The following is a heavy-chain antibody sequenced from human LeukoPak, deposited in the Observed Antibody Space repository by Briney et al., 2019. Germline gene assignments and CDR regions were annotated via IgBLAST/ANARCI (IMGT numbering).Heavy chain of an antibody. J-gene: IGHJ4*02. D-gene: IGHD5-12*01. Sequence: GRSLGLSCAASGFTFSSYGMHWVRQAPGKGLEWVAVIWYDGSNKYYADSVKGRFTISRDNSKNTLYLQMNSLRAEDTAVYYCARDETPTNGYDSYDFWGQGTLVTVST. CDR2: IWYDGSNK. CDR3: ARDETPTNGYDSYDF. V-gene: IGHV3-33*01. CDR1: GFTFSSYG.